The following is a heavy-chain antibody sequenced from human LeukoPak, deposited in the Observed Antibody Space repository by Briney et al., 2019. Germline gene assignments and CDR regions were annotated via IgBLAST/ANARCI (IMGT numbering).Heavy chain of an antibody. D-gene: IGHD6-19*01. CDR1: GFTFSTSA. J-gene: IGHJ4*02. CDR3: ARVGSNSWYYFDY. CDR2: ISNSGRYI. V-gene: IGHV3-21*01. Sequence: GGSLTLSCAASGFTFSTSAMNWVRQVPGKGLEWVSSISNSGRYIYYADSMRGRFTISRDNAKNSLYLQMNNLRAEDTAVYFCARVGSNSWYYFDYWGQGTLVTVSS.